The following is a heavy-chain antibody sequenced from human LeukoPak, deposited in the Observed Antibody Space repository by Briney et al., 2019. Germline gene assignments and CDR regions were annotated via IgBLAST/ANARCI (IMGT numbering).Heavy chain of an antibody. CDR3: ARDRLLEDRDYHYYYYMDV. Sequence: GGSLRLSCAVSGFTFSSYTINWVRQAPGKGLEWVSSISSSSSYIYYADSVKGRFTISRDNAKNSLSLQMNSLRAEDTAVYYCARDRLLEDRDYHYYYYMDVWGKGTTVTISS. D-gene: IGHD1-1*01. CDR1: GFTFSSYT. V-gene: IGHV3-21*01. J-gene: IGHJ6*03. CDR2: ISSSSSYI.